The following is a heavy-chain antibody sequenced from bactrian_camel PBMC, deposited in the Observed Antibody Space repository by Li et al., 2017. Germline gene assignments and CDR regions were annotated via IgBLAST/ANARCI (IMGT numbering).Heavy chain of an antibody. CDR2: IDSSGGT. D-gene: IGHD4*01. CDR3: IKYTGPPFYDYND. CDR1: GLFYDSYC. J-gene: IGHJ4*01. Sequence: VQLVESGGGLVQPGGSLRLSCVGSGLFYDSYCIAWFRQIPGQEREGIAAIDSSGGTAVTDSLKGRFTISRDNAENTVYLQLNSLKTEDMAMYYCIKYTGPPFYDYNDWGQGTQVTVS. V-gene: IGHV3S53*01.